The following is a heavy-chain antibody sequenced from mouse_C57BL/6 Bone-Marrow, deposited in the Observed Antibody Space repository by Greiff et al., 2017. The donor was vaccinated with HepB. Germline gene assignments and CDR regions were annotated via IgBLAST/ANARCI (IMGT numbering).Heavy chain of an antibody. CDR1: GFNIKDDY. J-gene: IGHJ4*01. Sequence: EVQLQQSGAELVRPGASVKLSCTASGFNIKDDYMHWVKQRPEQGLEWIGWIDPENGDTEYASKFQGKATITADTSSNTAYLQLSSLTSEDTAVYYCTTWRYDGCYGYYYYAMDYWGQGTSVTVSS. V-gene: IGHV14-4*01. CDR2: IDPENGDT. CDR3: TTWRYDGCYGYYYYAMDY. D-gene: IGHD2-3*01.